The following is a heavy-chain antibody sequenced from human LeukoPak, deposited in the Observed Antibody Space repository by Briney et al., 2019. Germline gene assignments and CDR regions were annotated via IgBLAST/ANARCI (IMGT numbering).Heavy chain of an antibody. D-gene: IGHD7-27*01. V-gene: IGHV1-69*06. CDR3: ARDPTRGDLSVY. CDR1: GGTFSNYA. CDR2: IIPIFGTA. J-gene: IGHJ4*02. Sequence: GSSVKVSCKASGGTFSNYAISWVRQAPGQGLEWMGGIIPIFGTANYAQKFRGRVTITADKSTRTAYMELSSLRSDDTAVYYCARDPTRGDLSVYWGQGTLVTVSS.